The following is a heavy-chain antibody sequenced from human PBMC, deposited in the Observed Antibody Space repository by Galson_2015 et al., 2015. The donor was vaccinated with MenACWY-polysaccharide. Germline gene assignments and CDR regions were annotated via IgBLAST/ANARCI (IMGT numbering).Heavy chain of an antibody. CDR2: IYSDGSRT. V-gene: IGHV3-74*01. Sequence: SLRLSCAASGFTFSRYWMHWVRQAPGKGLVWVSVIYSDGSRTTDADSVKGRFTTSRDNAKNTLYLQMNSLRAEDTAVYYCWVYCSSTSCYTGIPSGGQGTLVTVSS. D-gene: IGHD2-2*02. CDR1: GFTFSRYW. CDR3: WVYCSSTSCYTGIPS. J-gene: IGHJ4*02.